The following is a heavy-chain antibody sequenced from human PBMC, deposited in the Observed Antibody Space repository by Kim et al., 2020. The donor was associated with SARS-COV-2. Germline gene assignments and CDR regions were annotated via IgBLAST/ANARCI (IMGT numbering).Heavy chain of an antibody. Sequence: YADAVKGRFTISRDNSENTLLLQMNSLRADDAAVYYCARGGTATTRNFDYWGQGTLVIVSS. J-gene: IGHJ4*02. D-gene: IGHD1-1*01. CDR3: ARGGTATTRNFDY. V-gene: IGHV3-23*01.